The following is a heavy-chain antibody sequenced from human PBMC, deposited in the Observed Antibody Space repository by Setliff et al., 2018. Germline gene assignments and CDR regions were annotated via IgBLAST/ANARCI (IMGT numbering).Heavy chain of an antibody. D-gene: IGHD3-22*01. Sequence: GASVKVSCKASGGTFSSYAISWVRQAPGQGLEWMGGIIPIFGTANYAQKFQDRVTITADESTSTAYMELSSLRSEDTAVYYCARDRPPYYYDSSGYYYSAGNFDYWGQGTLVTVSS. CDR2: IIPIFGTA. CDR3: ARDRPPYYYDSSGYYYSAGNFDY. V-gene: IGHV1-69*13. J-gene: IGHJ4*02. CDR1: GGTFSSYA.